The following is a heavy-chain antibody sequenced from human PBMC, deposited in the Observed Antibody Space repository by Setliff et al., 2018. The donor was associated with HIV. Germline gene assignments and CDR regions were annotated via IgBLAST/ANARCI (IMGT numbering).Heavy chain of an antibody. CDR2: IYDSGST. V-gene: IGHV4-38-2*01. CDR1: GYSISSGYY. J-gene: IGHJ5*02. CDR3: ARSFAPRDSNGWYRFDP. Sequence: PSETLSLTCAVSGYSISSGYYWGWIRQPPGKGLEWIGSIYDSGSTHNNPSLKSLVIISVDLPNNQFSLKLNSVTALDTAVYYCARSFAPRDSNGWYRFDPWGQGTLVTVSS. D-gene: IGHD6-19*01.